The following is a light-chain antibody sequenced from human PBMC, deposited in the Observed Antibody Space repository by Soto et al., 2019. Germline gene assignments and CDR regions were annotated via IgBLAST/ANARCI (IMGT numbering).Light chain of an antibody. J-gene: IGKJ5*01. CDR2: GGS. CDR1: QSVGSSY. CDR3: QQYGTSPLT. V-gene: IGKV3-20*01. Sequence: EIVLTQSPGTLSLSPGERATLSCRASQSVGSSYLAWYQHKPGQAPRLLIHGGSSRATGVPDRFSGSGSGTDFTLTISRREPEDFSVYYCQQYGTSPLTFGQGTRLEIK.